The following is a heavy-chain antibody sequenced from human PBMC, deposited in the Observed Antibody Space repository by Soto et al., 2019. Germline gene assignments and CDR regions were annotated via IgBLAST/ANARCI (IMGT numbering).Heavy chain of an antibody. J-gene: IGHJ4*02. Sequence: QVQLQESGPGLVKPSETLSLTCIVSSDSIRNYYWSWIRQPPGKGLEWIGYIHDSGRSNYNPSLKSRVRISVDTSKKQFSLKLNSVTAADTAVYYCARVGGTRGWYWGQGTLVTVSS. V-gene: IGHV4-59*01. D-gene: IGHD2-15*01. CDR1: SDSIRNYY. CDR3: ARVGGTRGWY. CDR2: IHDSGRS.